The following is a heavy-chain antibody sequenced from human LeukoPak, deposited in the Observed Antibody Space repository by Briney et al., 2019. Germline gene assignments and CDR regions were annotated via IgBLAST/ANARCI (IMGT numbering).Heavy chain of an antibody. Sequence: SETLSLTCTVSGGSISSSTYYWGWIRQPPGKGLEWIGYIYYSGSTNYNPSLKSRVTISVDTSKNQFSLKLSSVTAADTAVYYCARVEPYSYGFEYWGQGTLVTVSS. J-gene: IGHJ4*02. D-gene: IGHD5-18*01. CDR1: GGSISSSTYY. V-gene: IGHV4-61*05. CDR3: ARVEPYSYGFEY. CDR2: IYYSGST.